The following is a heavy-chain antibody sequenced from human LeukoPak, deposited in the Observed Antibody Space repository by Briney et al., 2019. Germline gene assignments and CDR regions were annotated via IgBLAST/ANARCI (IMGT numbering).Heavy chain of an antibody. CDR2: ISGSGGST. CDR1: GFTFSSYA. D-gene: IGHD3-10*01. J-gene: IGHJ4*02. Sequence: AGGSLRLSCAASGFTFSSYAMSWVRQAPGKGLEWVSAISGSGGSTYYADSVKGRFTISRDNSKNTLYLQMSSLRAEDTAVYYCAKDQRTYGSGSFYYFDYWGQGTLVTVSS. CDR3: AKDQRTYGSGSFYYFDY. V-gene: IGHV3-23*01.